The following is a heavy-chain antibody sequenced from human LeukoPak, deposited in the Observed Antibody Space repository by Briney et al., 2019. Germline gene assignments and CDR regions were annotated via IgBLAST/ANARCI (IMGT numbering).Heavy chain of an antibody. D-gene: IGHD6-25*01. CDR1: GGSINSFF. J-gene: IGHJ6*02. CDR3: ARGGSRQNFYYYGLDV. V-gene: IGHV4-59*01. CDR2: ISFSGIT. Sequence: SETLSLTCTVSGGSINSFFWNWIWQPPGKGLEWIGYISFSGITNYNPSLQSRVSMSVDTSKNEFSLRLSSVTAADTAVYYCARGGSRQNFYYYGLDVWGQGTTVTVSS.